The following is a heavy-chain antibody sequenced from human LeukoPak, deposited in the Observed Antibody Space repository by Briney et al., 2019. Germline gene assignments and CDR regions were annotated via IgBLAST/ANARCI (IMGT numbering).Heavy chain of an antibody. J-gene: IGHJ4*02. CDR1: GFTFSSYA. Sequence: HPGGSLRLSCAASGFTFSSYAMSWVRQAPGKGLEWVSAISGSGGSTYYADSVKGRFTISRDNSKNTLYLQMNSLRVEDTAVYYCAKEGGGYDYVWGSYRPNPFDYWGQGTLVTVSS. D-gene: IGHD3-16*02. CDR2: ISGSGGST. CDR3: AKEGGGYDYVWGSYRPNPFDY. V-gene: IGHV3-23*01.